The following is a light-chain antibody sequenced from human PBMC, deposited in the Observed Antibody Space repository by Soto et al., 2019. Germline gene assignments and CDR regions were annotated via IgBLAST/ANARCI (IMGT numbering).Light chain of an antibody. Sequence: EIVLTPSPGTLSLSPGERATLSCRASQSVSSRYLAWYQQKPGQAPRLPIYGASTRATGIPARFSGSGSGTEFTLTISSLQSEDFAVYFCHQYNNWPPITFGQGTRLEIK. CDR3: HQYNNWPPIT. CDR1: QSVSSRY. J-gene: IGKJ5*01. V-gene: IGKV3-15*01. CDR2: GAS.